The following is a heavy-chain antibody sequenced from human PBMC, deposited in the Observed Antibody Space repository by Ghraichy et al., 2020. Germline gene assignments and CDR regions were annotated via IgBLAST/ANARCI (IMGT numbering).Heavy chain of an antibody. Sequence: SETLSLTCTVSGGSISSSSYYWGWIRQPPGKGLEWIGSIYYSGSTYYNPSLKSRVTISVDTSKNQFSLKLSSVTAADTAVYYCARREAVAAIDYWGQGTLVTVSS. D-gene: IGHD6-19*01. J-gene: IGHJ4*02. V-gene: IGHV4-39*01. CDR2: IYYSGST. CDR3: ARREAVAAIDY. CDR1: GGSISSSSYY.